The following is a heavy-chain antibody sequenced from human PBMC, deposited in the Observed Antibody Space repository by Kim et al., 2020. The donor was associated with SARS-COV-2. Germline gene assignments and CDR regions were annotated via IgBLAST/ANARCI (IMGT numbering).Heavy chain of an antibody. D-gene: IGHD3-22*01. V-gene: IGHV3-74*01. CDR3: AKGDYDPK. CDR2: DGINT. J-gene: IGHJ4*02. Sequence: DGINTFDADPVKGRFTVSRDNAKNTLYLQMNSLKAEDTAVYYCAKGDYDPKWGQGTLVTVSS.